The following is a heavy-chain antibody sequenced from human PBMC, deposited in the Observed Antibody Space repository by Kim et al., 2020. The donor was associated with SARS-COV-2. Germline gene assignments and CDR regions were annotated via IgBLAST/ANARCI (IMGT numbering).Heavy chain of an antibody. CDR3: ARLTDRAVATAFDY. J-gene: IGHJ4*03. D-gene: IGHD5-12*01. V-gene: IGHV4-59*10. Sequence: PTLESRVTMSVDTSKNQFSLKLSFVTAADTAVYYCARLTDRAVATAFDYWGDRTLVTVAS.